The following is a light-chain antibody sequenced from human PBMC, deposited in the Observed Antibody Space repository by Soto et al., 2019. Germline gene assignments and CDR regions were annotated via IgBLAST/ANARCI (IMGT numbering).Light chain of an antibody. CDR1: SSNTGAGYD. J-gene: IGLJ3*02. Sequence: QSVLTQPPSVSGAPGQRVTISCTGSSSNTGAGYDVHWYQQLPGKAPKPLIYANSNRPSGVPDRFSGSKSGTSASLAITGLQAEDEADYYCQSYDSSLSGGVFGGGTKVTVL. CDR2: ANS. CDR3: QSYDSSLSGGV. V-gene: IGLV1-40*01.